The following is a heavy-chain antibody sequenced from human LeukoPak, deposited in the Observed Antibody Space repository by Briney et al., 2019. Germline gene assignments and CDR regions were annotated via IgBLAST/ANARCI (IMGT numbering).Heavy chain of an antibody. CDR1: GGSFSGYY. V-gene: IGHV4-34*01. Sequence: SETLSLTCAVYGGSFSGYYWSWIRQPPGKGLEWIGEINHSGSTNYIPPLKSRVTISVDTSKNQFSLKLSSVTAADTAVYYCARLVVVTGEYYGMDVWGQGTTVTVSS. J-gene: IGHJ6*02. CDR2: INHSGST. CDR3: ARLVVVTGEYYGMDV. D-gene: IGHD2-21*02.